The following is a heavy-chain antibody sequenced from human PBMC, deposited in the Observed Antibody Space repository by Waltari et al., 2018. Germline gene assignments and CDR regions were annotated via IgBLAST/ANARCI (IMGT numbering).Heavy chain of an antibody. Sequence: EVQLLESGGGLVQPGGSLRLSCAASGFTFSSYTMNWVRQAPGEGLEWVSSIHNGGETTSYADSVKGRLTISRDNSKNTLYLQMNKLRAEDTAMYFCAKDSGVGGDDYWGQGTLVTVSS. J-gene: IGHJ4*02. V-gene: IGHV3-23*01. CDR1: GFTFSSYT. CDR3: AKDSGVGGDDY. CDR2: IHNGGETT. D-gene: IGHD3-3*01.